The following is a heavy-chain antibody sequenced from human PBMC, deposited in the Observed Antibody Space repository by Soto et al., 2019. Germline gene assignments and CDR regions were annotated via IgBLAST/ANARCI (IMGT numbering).Heavy chain of an antibody. D-gene: IGHD3-22*01. Sequence: GGSLRLSCAASGFTFSSYGMHWVRQAPGKGLEWVAVIWYDGSNKYYADSVKGRFTISRDNSKNTLYLQMNSLRAEDTAVYYCARDVSRLHYYDSSGISDYWGQGTLVTVSS. J-gene: IGHJ4*02. CDR3: ARDVSRLHYYDSSGISDY. V-gene: IGHV3-33*01. CDR1: GFTFSSYG. CDR2: IWYDGSNK.